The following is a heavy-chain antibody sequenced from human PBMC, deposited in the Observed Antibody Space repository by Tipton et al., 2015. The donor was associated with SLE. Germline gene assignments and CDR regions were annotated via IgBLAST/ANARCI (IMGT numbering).Heavy chain of an antibody. CDR1: GGSSSGYY. D-gene: IGHD2-2*01. J-gene: IGHJ4*02. Sequence: LRLSCAVYGGSSSGYYWSWIRRPPGKGLEWIGEINHSGSTNYNPSLKSRVTISVDTSKNQFSLKLSSVTAADTAVYYCARRCQYQLLRWGQGTLVTVSS. V-gene: IGHV4-34*01. CDR3: ARRCQYQLLR. CDR2: INHSGST.